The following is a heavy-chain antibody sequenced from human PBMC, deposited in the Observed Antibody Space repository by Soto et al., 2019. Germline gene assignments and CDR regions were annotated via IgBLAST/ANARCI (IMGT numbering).Heavy chain of an antibody. V-gene: IGHV4-4*02. Sequence: QVQLQESGPRLVRPSGALSLTCSVSGASITSGHWWTWVRQSPEKGLEWIGEISDRGSTNSNPSLKSRVSLSADKSQNQFSLRLTSVTAADTAIYYCTRSTHAMNGGSHYMALDDDLVTGMDVWGPGTTVTVSS. J-gene: IGHJ6*02. D-gene: IGHD3-16*01. CDR2: ISDRGST. CDR1: GASITSGHW. CDR3: TRSTHAMNGGSHYMALDDDLVTGMDV.